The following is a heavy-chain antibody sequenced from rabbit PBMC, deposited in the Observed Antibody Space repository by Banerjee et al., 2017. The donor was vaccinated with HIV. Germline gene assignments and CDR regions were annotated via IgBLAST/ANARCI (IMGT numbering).Heavy chain of an antibody. D-gene: IGHD4-2*01. CDR2: VIDDSIINT. CDR1: GFSFSDSYY. J-gene: IGHJ4*01. Sequence: QEQLEESGGDLVQPEGSLTLTCTASGFSFSDSYYMCWVRQAPGKGLERIACVIDDSIINTYYATWAKGRFTISKTSSTMVTLQMTSLTAADTATYFCARALNGGSGDGDIDYFDLWGPGTLVTV. V-gene: IGHV1S45*01. CDR3: ARALNGGSGDGDIDYFDL.